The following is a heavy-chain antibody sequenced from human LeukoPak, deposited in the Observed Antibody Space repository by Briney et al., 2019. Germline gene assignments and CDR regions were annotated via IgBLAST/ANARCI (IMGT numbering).Heavy chain of an antibody. J-gene: IGHJ4*02. Sequence: SETLSLTCTVSGGSISSYYWSWLRQPPGKGLVGIGYIYYSGSTNYNPSLKSRVTISVDTSKNQFSLKLSSVTAADTALYYCARVHSGGGLAAAGPFDYWGQGTLVTVSS. D-gene: IGHD1-26*01. CDR3: ARVHSGGGLAAAGPFDY. CDR1: GGSISSYY. CDR2: IYYSGST. V-gene: IGHV4-59*01.